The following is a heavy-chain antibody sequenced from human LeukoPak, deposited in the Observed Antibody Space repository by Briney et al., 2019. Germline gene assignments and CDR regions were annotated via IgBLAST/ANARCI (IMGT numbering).Heavy chain of an antibody. V-gene: IGHV1-8*01. Sequence: ASVKVSCKASGYTFTSYDINWVRQATGQGLEWMGWMNPSSGNTGYAQKFQGRVTMTRNTSISTAYMELSSLRSEDTAVYYCARWAADYYDSSGYHNWFDPWGQGTLVTVSS. CDR3: ARWAADYYDSSGYHNWFDP. CDR2: MNPSSGNT. J-gene: IGHJ5*02. CDR1: GYTFTSYD. D-gene: IGHD3-22*01.